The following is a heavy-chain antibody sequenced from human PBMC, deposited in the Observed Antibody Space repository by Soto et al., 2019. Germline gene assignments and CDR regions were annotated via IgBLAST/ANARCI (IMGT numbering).Heavy chain of an antibody. J-gene: IGHJ5*02. V-gene: IGHV2-5*02. CDR3: AHRGFLGYCSSTSCQGAFNWFDP. D-gene: IGHD2-2*01. CDR1: GFSLSTSGVG. Sequence: QITLKESGPTLVKPTQTLTLTCTFSGFSLSTSGVGVGWIRQPPGKALEWLALIYWDDDKRYSPSLKSRLTITKDTSKNQVVLTMTNMDPVDTATYYCAHRGFLGYCSSTSCQGAFNWFDPWGQGTLVTVSS. CDR2: IYWDDDK.